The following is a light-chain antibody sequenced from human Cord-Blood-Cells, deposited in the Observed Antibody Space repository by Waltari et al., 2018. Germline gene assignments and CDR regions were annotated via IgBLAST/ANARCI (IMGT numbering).Light chain of an antibody. CDR1: QSVSSSY. V-gene: IGKV3-20*01. CDR3: QQYGSSPT. CDR2: GAS. Sequence: EIVLTQSPGTLSLSPGERATLSCRASQSVSSSYLAWYQQKPGQAPRLLLYGASSRSTGIPDRFSGSGSVTDFTLTISRLEPEDFAVYYCQQYGSSPTFGQGTKVEIK. J-gene: IGKJ1*01.